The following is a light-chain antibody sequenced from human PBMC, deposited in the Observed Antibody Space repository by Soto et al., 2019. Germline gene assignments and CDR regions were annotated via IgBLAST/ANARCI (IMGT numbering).Light chain of an antibody. CDR2: GSS. CDR1: QSISSN. J-gene: IGKJ2*01. Sequence: EIVLTQSPATLSVSPGERATLSCRASQSISSNLVWYQQKPGQAPRLLIYGSSTRATGVPARFSGRGSGTEFTLTISSLQSEDFAVYYCQQYNNWPPMYTFGQGTKLEIK. CDR3: QQYNNWPPMYT. V-gene: IGKV3-15*01.